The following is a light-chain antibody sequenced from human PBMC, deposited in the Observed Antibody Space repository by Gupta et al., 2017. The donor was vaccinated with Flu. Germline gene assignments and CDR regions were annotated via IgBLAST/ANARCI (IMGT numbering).Light chain of an antibody. CDR3: NQYIPTPNT. J-gene: IGKJ2*01. Sequence: IVMTPSPPSLPVTPVEPASISCRSSQSRLHSIGYNFLHWYLQKPRQSPQLLISLNSNRASGVPDRFSGSGSGTDFTLTIIIVEAEDLGVYYCNQYIPTPNTFGQATKLEL. CDR2: LNS. V-gene: IGKV2-28*01. CDR1: QSRLHSIGYNF.